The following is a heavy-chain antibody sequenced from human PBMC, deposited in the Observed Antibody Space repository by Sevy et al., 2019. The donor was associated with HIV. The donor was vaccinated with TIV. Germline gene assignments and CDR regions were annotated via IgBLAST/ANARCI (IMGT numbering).Heavy chain of an antibody. V-gene: IGHV4-61*02. J-gene: IGHJ4*02. Sequence: KQSQTLSLTCTVSAGSISSDSYFWNWIRQPAGKGLEWIGRIHASGSTIYNPSLKSRVTMSVDKSKSQFSLRLTSVTAADSAVYFCARERGSNILTLGLDFWGQGSLVTVSS. CDR1: AGSISSDSYF. CDR2: IHASGST. CDR3: ARERGSNILTLGLDF. D-gene: IGHD3-9*01.